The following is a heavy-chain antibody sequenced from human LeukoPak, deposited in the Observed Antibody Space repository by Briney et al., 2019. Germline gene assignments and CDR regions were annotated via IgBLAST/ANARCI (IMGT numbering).Heavy chain of an antibody. D-gene: IGHD3-10*02. CDR1: GGSISPYY. CDR2: ISYSGNT. J-gene: IGHJ4*02. CDR3: ARSTGSTMFIDY. Sequence: SETLSLTCTVSGGSISPYYWSCIRQPPGKGLEWLGYISYSGNTEYTPSLKSRVGMSVDTSKNQFSLRLSSVTAADTAVYYCARSTGSTMFIDYWGQGTLVTVSS. V-gene: IGHV4-59*01.